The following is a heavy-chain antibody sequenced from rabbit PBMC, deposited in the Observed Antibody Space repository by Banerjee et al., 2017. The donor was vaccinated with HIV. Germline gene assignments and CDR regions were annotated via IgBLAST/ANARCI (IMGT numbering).Heavy chain of an antibody. CDR1: GLDFSSSDC. Sequence: QSLEESGGDLVKPGASLTLTCTASGLDFSSSDCMCWVRQAPGKGLEWIACIYIGDGNTYYASWAKGRFTISKTSSATVTLQMTSLTAADTATYFCARDYVVSGGGNLWGQGTLVTVS. J-gene: IGHJ4*01. CDR2: IYIGDGNT. D-gene: IGHD1-1*01. V-gene: IGHV1S40*01. CDR3: ARDYVVSGGGNL.